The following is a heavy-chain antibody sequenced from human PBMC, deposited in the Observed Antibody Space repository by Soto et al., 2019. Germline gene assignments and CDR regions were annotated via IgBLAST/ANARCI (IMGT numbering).Heavy chain of an antibody. CDR1: GGSISSSSYY. CDR2: IYYSGST. J-gene: IGHJ6*03. Sequence: PSETLSLTCTVSGGSISSSSYYWGWIRQPPGKGLEWIGSIYYSGSTYYNPSLKSRVTISVDTSKNQFSLKLSSVTAADTAVYYCARPPYYDFWSGYYTDYYYYMDVWGKGTTVTVSS. D-gene: IGHD3-3*01. V-gene: IGHV4-39*01. CDR3: ARPPYYDFWSGYYTDYYYYMDV.